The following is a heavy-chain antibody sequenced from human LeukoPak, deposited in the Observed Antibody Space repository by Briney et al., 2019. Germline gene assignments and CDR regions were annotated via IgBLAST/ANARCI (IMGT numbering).Heavy chain of an antibody. D-gene: IGHD3-9*01. Sequence: ASVKVSCKASGYTFTSYAIHWVRQAPGQSLEWMGWINAGNGNTKYSQNFQGRVTITRDTSAITAYMELSSLRSEDTAVYYCARDRRGLDDILTAPLYLLDYWGQGTLVTVSS. CDR1: GYTFTSYA. J-gene: IGHJ4*02. V-gene: IGHV1-3*01. CDR2: INAGNGNT. CDR3: ARDRRGLDDILTAPLYLLDY.